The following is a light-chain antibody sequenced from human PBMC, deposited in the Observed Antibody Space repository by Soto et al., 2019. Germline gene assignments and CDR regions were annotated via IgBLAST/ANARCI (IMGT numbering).Light chain of an antibody. CDR3: QQYYTYPYT. V-gene: IGKV1-8*01. J-gene: IGKJ2*01. CDR1: QSLSSY. Sequence: AIRMTQSPSSLSASTGDRVTITCRASQSLSSYLAWYQQKPGKAPKFLIYAASSLQSGVPSRFSGSGSGADFTLTIDGLQSEDSATYYCQQYYTYPYTFGQGTILEIK. CDR2: AAS.